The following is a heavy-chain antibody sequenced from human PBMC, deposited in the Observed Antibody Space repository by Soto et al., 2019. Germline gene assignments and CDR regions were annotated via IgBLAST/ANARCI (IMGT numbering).Heavy chain of an antibody. CDR1: GYSITTGYY. D-gene: IGHD3-22*01. Sequence: SETLSLTCAVSGYSITTGYYWGWARRPPGKGLEWIGSVYHSGRTSYNPSLESRVTISVDTSKNQFSLRLSSVTAADTAVYYCARGVNYYDSSDFYPRDYWGQGILVTVSS. J-gene: IGHJ4*02. V-gene: IGHV4-38-2*01. CDR3: ARGVNYYDSSDFYPRDY. CDR2: VYHSGRT.